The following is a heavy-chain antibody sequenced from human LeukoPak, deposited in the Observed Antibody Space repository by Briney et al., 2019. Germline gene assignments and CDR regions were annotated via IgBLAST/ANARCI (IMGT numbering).Heavy chain of an antibody. Sequence: GGSLRLSCAASGFTFSSYSMNWVRQAPGKGLEWVSYISSGSSTIYYADSVKGRFTISRDNAKNSLYLQMNSLRAEDTAVYYCARGSKRFLEWLLYFDYWGQGILVTVSS. CDR2: ISSGSSTI. V-gene: IGHV3-48*01. D-gene: IGHD3-3*01. CDR3: ARGSKRFLEWLLYFDY. CDR1: GFTFSSYS. J-gene: IGHJ4*02.